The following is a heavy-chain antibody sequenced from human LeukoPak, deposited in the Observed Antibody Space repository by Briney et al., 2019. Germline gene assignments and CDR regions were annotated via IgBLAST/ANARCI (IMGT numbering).Heavy chain of an antibody. CDR3: ARFSPFFDSSVHYLDY. Sequence: SETLSLTCTVSGGSISGYHCSWIRQPPGQGLEWIAYMHSTGVDNYSPSLRSRVTMSVDTSKNQCSLKLNSVSAADSAVYYCARFSPFFDSSVHYLDYWGPGIMVTVSS. CDR2: MHSTGVD. D-gene: IGHD3-22*01. J-gene: IGHJ4*02. V-gene: IGHV4-59*08. CDR1: GGSISGYH.